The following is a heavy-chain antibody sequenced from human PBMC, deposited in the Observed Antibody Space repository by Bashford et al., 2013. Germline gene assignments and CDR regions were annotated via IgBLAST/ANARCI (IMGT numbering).Heavy chain of an antibody. CDR3: VKSGPAGGY. V-gene: IGHV4-31*03. J-gene: IGHJ4*02. CDR2: IDYTGGT. D-gene: IGHD1-26*01. CDR1: GASLNSAISY. Sequence: SETLSLTCTVSGASLNSAISYWSWIRQHPGKGLEWIGYIDYTGGTYYSPSLKSRITISADTSKNQFSLRLNSVTAADTAVYYCVKSGPAGGYWGQGTLVTVSS.